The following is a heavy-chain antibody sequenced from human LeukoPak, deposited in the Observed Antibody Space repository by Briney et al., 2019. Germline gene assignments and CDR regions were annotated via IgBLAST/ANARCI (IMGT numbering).Heavy chain of an antibody. J-gene: IGHJ6*03. CDR1: GFTFSSYW. V-gene: IGHV3-74*01. Sequence: GGSLRLSCAASGFTFSSYWMHRVRQAPGKGLVWVSRINTDGSSTSYADSVKGRFTISRDNAKNTLYLQMNSLRAEDTAGYYCALSYHYYYMDVWGKGTTVTVSS. CDR2: INTDGSST. CDR3: ALSYHYYYMDV.